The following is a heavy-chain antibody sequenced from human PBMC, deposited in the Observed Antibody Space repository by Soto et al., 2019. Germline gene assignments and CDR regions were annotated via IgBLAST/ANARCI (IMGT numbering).Heavy chain of an antibody. CDR3: ARDGRWPYDYDDLVQWFEY. CDR2: ISSSSSYI. D-gene: IGHD4-17*01. Sequence: PGGSLRLSCAASGFTFSSYSMNWVRQAPGKGLEWVSSISSSSSYIYYADSVKGRFTISRDNAKNSLYLQMNSLRAEDTAVYYCARDGRWPYDYDDLVQWFEYWGQGTLVTVSS. J-gene: IGHJ4*02. V-gene: IGHV3-21*01. CDR1: GFTFSSYS.